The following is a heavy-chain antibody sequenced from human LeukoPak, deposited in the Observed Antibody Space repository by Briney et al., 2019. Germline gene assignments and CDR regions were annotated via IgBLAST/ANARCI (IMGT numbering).Heavy chain of an antibody. CDR1: GESFSGHY. V-gene: IGHV4-34*01. D-gene: IGHD2/OR15-2a*01. Sequence: SETLSLTCGVYGESFSGHYWSWIRQPPGKGLEWIGEINHSGSTNYNPSLKSRVTISLDTSKNQFSLKLSSVTAADTAVYYCAGHHPRNTVDFWGQGTLVTVSS. J-gene: IGHJ4*02. CDR3: AGHHPRNTVDF. CDR2: INHSGST.